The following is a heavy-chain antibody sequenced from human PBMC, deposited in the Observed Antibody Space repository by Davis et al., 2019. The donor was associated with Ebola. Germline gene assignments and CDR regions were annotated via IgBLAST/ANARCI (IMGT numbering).Heavy chain of an antibody. J-gene: IGHJ4*02. CDR2: ISGSGGST. CDR1: GFTFSSYS. V-gene: IGHV3-23*01. CDR3: AKDPTVVTPNYFDY. D-gene: IGHD4-23*01. Sequence: GESLKISCAASGFTFSSYSMNWVRQAPGKGLEWVSAISGSGGSTYYADSVKGRFTISRDNSKNTLYLQMNSLRAEDTAVYYCAKDPTVVTPNYFDYWGQGTLVTVSS.